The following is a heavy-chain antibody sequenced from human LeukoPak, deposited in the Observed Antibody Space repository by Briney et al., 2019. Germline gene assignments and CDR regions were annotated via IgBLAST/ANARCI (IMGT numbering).Heavy chain of an antibody. CDR1: GESSSNYD. CDR2: VNQSGNT. Sequence: SETLSLTCAVYGESSSNYDWTWIRQSPGKGLEWIGEVNQSGNTNYKPSLKSRVTISLDTSKRQFSLRLSAVTAADTAVYYCASFTVTYNPFDFWGQGTLVTVSS. CDR3: ASFTVTYNPFDF. D-gene: IGHD1-1*01. V-gene: IGHV4-34*01. J-gene: IGHJ4*02.